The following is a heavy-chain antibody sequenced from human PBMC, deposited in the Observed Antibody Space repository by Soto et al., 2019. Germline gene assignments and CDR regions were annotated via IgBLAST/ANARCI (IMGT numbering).Heavy chain of an antibody. J-gene: IGHJ4*02. CDR1: GFTFSNAW. V-gene: IGHV3-15*07. D-gene: IGHD1-26*01. CDR2: IKSKTDGGTT. Sequence: GSLRLSCAASGFTFSNAWMNWVRQAPGKGLEWVGRIKSKTDGGTTDYAAPVKGRFTISRDDSKNTLYLQMNSLKTEDTAVYYCTTDGGIVGAADFDYWGQGTLVTVSS. CDR3: TTDGGIVGAADFDY.